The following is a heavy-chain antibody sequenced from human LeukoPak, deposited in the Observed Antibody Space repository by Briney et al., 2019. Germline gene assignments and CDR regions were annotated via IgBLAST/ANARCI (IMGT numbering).Heavy chain of an antibody. V-gene: IGHV4-4*02. CDR2: IYHSGSP. CDR3: ARDLYSGSFGIGY. D-gene: IGHD1-26*01. Sequence: PSETLSLTCAVSGGSISSNNWWGWVRQPPGKGLEWIGEIYHSGSPNYNPSLKSRVTISVDKSKNQFFLNLNSVTAADTAVYYCARDLYSGSFGIGYWGQGTLVTVSS. J-gene: IGHJ4*02. CDR1: GGSISSNNW.